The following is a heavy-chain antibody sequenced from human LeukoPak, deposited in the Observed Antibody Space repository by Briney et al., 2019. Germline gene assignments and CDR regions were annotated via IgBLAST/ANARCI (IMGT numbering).Heavy chain of an antibody. J-gene: IGHJ1*01. CDR2: IIPIFGIA. D-gene: IGHD2-15*01. CDR1: GGTFSSSA. Sequence: SVKVSCKASGGTFSSSAISWVRQAPGQGLEWMGRIIPIFGIANYAQKFQGRVTITADKSASTAYIELSSLRSEDTAVYYCARGGSDAEYFQHWGQGTLVTVSS. V-gene: IGHV1-69*04. CDR3: ARGGSDAEYFQH.